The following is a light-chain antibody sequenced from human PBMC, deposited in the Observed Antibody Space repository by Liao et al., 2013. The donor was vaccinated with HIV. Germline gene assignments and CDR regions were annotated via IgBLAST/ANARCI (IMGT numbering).Light chain of an antibody. CDR2: QDT. CDR1: KLGDTY. J-gene: IGLJ3*02. CDR3: QAWDSSTGV. Sequence: SYDLTQPPSVSVSAGQTANITCSGDKLGDTYASWYQQKPGQSPVLVIYQDTKRPSGIPERFSGSNSGNTATLTISGTQAMDEADYYCQAWDSSTGVFGGGTKLTVL. V-gene: IGLV3-1*01.